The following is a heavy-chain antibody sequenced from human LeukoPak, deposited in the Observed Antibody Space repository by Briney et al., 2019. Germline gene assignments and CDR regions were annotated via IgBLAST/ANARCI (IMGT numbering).Heavy chain of an antibody. V-gene: IGHV4-61*02. J-gene: IGHJ4*02. CDR3: ARTMTRTTVVTL. CDR2: IYTSGST. CDR1: GGSISSGSYY. Sequence: SQTLSLTCTVSGGSISSGSYYWSWIRQPAGKGLEWIGRIYTSGSTNYNPSLKSRVTISVDTSKNQFSLKLSSATAADTAVYYCARTMTRTTVVTLWGQGTLVTVSS. D-gene: IGHD4-23*01.